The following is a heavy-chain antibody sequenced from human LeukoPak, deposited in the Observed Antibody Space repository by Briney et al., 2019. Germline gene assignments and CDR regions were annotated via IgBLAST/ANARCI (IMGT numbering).Heavy chain of an antibody. V-gene: IGHV4-61*02. J-gene: IGHJ3*02. Sequence: PSETLSLTCTVSGGSISSSSYYWSWIRQPAGKGLEWIGRIYTSGSTNYNPSLKSRVTMSVDTSKNQFSLKLSSVTAADTAVYYCASTYNLDAFDIWGQGTMVTVSS. CDR1: GGSISSSSYY. CDR2: IYTSGST. CDR3: ASTYNLDAFDI. D-gene: IGHD1-14*01.